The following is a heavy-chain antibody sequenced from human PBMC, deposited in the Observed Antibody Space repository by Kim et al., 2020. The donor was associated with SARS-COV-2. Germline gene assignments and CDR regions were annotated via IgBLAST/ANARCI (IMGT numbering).Heavy chain of an antibody. D-gene: IGHD6-13*01. V-gene: IGHV4-34*01. CDR3: ARAPIYSSSWYIFDY. J-gene: IGHJ4*02. CDR1: GGSFSGYY. Sequence: SETLSLTCAVYGGSFSGYYWSWIRQPPGKGLEWIGEINHSGSTNYNPSLKSRVTISVDTSKNQFSLKLSSVTAADTAVYYCARAPIYSSSWYIFDYWGQGTLVTVSS. CDR2: INHSGST.